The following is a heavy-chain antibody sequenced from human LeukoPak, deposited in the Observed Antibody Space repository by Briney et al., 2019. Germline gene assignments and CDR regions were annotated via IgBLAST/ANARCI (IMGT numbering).Heavy chain of an antibody. V-gene: IGHV4-34*01. CDR3: ARGYSWIQLWKWWFDP. CDR1: GGSFSGYY. Sequence: PSETLSLTCAVYGGSFSGYYWSWIRQPHGQGLERIGEINHSESTNYNPSLKSRVTISVDTSKNQFSLKLSSVTAADTAVYYCARGYSWIQLWKWWFDPWGQGTLVIVSS. J-gene: IGHJ5*02. D-gene: IGHD5-18*01. CDR2: INHSEST.